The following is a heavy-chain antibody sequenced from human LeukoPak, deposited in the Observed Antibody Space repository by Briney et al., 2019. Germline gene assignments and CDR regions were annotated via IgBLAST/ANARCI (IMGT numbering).Heavy chain of an antibody. D-gene: IGHD3-10*01. CDR2: FYRGGST. CDR1: GFTVSSNY. Sequence: GGSLRLSCAASGFTVSSNYMSWVRQAPGKGLEWVSIFYRGGSTYYADSVKGRFTVSRDNSKNILYLQMNSLRAEDTAVYYCARSQDGSGSYFYYFYIDVWGKGTTV. CDR3: ARSQDGSGSYFYYFYIDV. V-gene: IGHV3-66*01. J-gene: IGHJ6*03.